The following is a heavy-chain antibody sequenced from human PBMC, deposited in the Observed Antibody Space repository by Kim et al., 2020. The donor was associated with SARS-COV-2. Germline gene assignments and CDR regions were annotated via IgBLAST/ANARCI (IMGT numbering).Heavy chain of an antibody. D-gene: IGHD3-3*01. CDR1: GFTFSSYS. V-gene: IGHV3-21*01. Sequence: GGSLRLSCTASGFTFSSYSMNWVRQAPGKVLEWVSSISSSSSYIYYADSVKGRFTISRDNAKNSLYLQMNSLRAEDTAVYYCARDTIFGVVITGGYYYGMDVWGQGTTVTVSS. CDR2: ISSSSSYI. J-gene: IGHJ6*02. CDR3: ARDTIFGVVITGGYYYGMDV.